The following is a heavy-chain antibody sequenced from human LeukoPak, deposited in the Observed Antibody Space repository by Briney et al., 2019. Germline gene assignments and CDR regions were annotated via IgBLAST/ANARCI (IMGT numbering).Heavy chain of an antibody. V-gene: IGHV4-59*08. D-gene: IGHD1-26*01. J-gene: IGHJ5*02. Sequence: ASETLSLTCTVSGGSISSYYWSWIRQPPGKGLEWIGYIYYSGSTNYNPSLKSRVTISVDTSKNQFSLKLSSVTAADTAVYYCARGCGGELNNWFDPWGQGTLVTVSS. CDR2: IYYSGST. CDR3: ARGCGGELNNWFDP. CDR1: GGSISSYY.